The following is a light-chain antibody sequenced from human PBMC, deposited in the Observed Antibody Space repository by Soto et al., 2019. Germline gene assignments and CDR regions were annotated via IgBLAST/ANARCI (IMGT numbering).Light chain of an antibody. CDR1: SSDVGGYNY. Sequence: QSVLNQPPSASGSPGQSVTISCTGTSSDVGGYNYVSWYQQHPGKAPKLMIYEVSKRPSGVPDRFSGPKSGNTASLTVSGLQAEDEADYYCSSYAGSNNYVFGTGTKVTVL. CDR2: EVS. CDR3: SSYAGSNNYV. V-gene: IGLV2-8*01. J-gene: IGLJ1*01.